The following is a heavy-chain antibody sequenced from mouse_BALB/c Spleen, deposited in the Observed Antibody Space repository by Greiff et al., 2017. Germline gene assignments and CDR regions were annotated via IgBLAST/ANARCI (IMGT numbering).Heavy chain of an antibody. J-gene: IGHJ3*01. D-gene: IGHD2-1*01. CDR3: ARGGNYYVAWFAY. Sequence: EVKLVESGPGLVKPSQSLSLTCTVTGYSITSDYAWNWIRQFPGNKLEWMGYISYSGSTSYNPSLKSRISITRDTSKNQFFLQLNSVTTEDTATYYCARGGNYYVAWFAYWGQGTLVTVSA. CDR1: GYSITSDYA. V-gene: IGHV3-2*02. CDR2: ISYSGST.